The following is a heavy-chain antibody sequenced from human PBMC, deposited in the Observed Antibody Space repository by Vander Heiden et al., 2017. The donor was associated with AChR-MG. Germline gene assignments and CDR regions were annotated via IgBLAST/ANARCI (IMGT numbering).Heavy chain of an antibody. CDR2: IIPILGIA. D-gene: IGHD1-26*01. CDR1: GGTFSSYT. Sequence: QVQLVQSGAEVKKPGSSVKVSCKASGGTFSSYTISWVRQAPGQGLEWMGRIIPILGIANYAQKFQGRVTITADKSTSTAYMELSSLRSEDTAVYYCARPRGGGARYYGKDVWGQGTTVTVSS. J-gene: IGHJ6*02. CDR3: ARPRGGGARYYGKDV. V-gene: IGHV1-69*02.